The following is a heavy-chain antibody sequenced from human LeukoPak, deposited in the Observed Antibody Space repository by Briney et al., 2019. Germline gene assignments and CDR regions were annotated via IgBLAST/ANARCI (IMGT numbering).Heavy chain of an antibody. CDR1: GFTFSSYA. Sequence: GGSLRLSCAASGFTFSSYAMSWVRQAPGKGLEWVSAISGSGGSTYYADSVKGRFAISRDNSKNTLYLQMNSLRVEDTAVYYCTTSWPKVREGDQWGQGTLVTVS. J-gene: IGHJ4*02. D-gene: IGHD3-10*01. CDR2: ISGSGGST. V-gene: IGHV3-23*01. CDR3: TTSWPKVREGDQ.